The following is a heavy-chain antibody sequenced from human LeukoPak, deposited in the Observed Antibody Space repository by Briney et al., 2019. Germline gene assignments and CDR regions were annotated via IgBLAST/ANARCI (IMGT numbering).Heavy chain of an antibody. V-gene: IGHV3-74*01. CDR3: ARYDFWSGYQNWFDP. J-gene: IGHJ5*02. CDR2: INSDGSST. Sequence: GGPLRLSCAASGFTFSSYWMHWVRQAPGKGLVWVSRINSDGSSTSYADSVKGRFTISRDNAKNTLYLQMNSLRAEDTAVYYCARYDFWSGYQNWFDPWGQGTLVTVSS. D-gene: IGHD3-3*01. CDR1: GFTFSSYW.